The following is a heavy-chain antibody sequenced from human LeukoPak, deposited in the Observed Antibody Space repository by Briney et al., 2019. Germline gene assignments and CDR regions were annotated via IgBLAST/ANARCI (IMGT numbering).Heavy chain of an antibody. CDR3: ARGQYQLL. CDR1: GFIFSSYW. Sequence: GGSLRLSCAASGFIFSSYWMSWVRQAPGKGLEWVAKVNPDGNEKYYVDSARGRFTISKDNPKNSVYLQMDSLKAEDTAVYYCARGQYQLLWGKGALIIVSS. CDR2: VNPDGNEK. V-gene: IGHV3-7*04. D-gene: IGHD2-2*01. J-gene: IGHJ4*02.